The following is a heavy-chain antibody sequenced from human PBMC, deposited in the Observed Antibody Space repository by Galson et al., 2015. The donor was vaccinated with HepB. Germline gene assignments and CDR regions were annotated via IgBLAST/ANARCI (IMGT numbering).Heavy chain of an antibody. CDR1: GGSISSSSYY. CDR2: IYYSGST. Sequence: ETLSLTCTVSGGSISSSSYYWGWIRQPPGKGLEWIGSIYYSGSTYYNPSLKSRVTISVDTSKNQFSLKLSSVTAADTAVYYCARVSGWRQFDYWGQGTLVTVSS. V-gene: IGHV4-39*07. J-gene: IGHJ4*02. D-gene: IGHD6-19*01. CDR3: ARVSGWRQFDY.